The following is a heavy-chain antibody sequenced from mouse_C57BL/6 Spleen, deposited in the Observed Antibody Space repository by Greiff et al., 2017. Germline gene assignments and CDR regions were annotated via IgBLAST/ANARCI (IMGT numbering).Heavy chain of an antibody. D-gene: IGHD2-5*01. J-gene: IGHJ1*03. V-gene: IGHV1-53*01. Sequence: VQLQQPGTELVKPGASVKLSCKASGYTFTSYWMHWVKQRPGQGLEWIGNINPSNGGTNYHEKFKSKATLTVDKSSSTAYMQLSSLTSEDSAVYYGAREDSTTDWYCDVWGTGTTVTVSS. CDR1: GYTFTSYW. CDR2: INPSNGGT. CDR3: AREDSTTDWYCDV.